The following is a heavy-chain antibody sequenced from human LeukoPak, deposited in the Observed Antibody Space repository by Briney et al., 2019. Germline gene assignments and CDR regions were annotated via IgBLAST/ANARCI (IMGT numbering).Heavy chain of an antibody. CDR2: ISGSGGST. D-gene: IGHD3-10*01. J-gene: IGHJ4*02. CDR1: GFTFSSYA. Sequence: TGGSLRLSCAASGFTFSSYAMSWVRQAPGKGLEWVSAISGSGGSTYYADSVKGRFTISRDNSKNTLYLQMNSLRAEDTAVYYCAKDRWMVRGAHHWGQGTLVTVSS. CDR3: AKDRWMVRGAHH. V-gene: IGHV3-23*01.